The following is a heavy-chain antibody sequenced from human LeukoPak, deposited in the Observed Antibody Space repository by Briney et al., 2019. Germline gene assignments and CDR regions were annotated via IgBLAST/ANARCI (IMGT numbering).Heavy chain of an antibody. Sequence: QSGGSLRLSCAASGFTFSSYAMHWVRQAPGKGLEWVAVISYDGSNKYYPDSVKGRFTISRDNSRNSLYLQMNSLTAEDTAVYYCASSPLGGYSGSSSAFDYRGQGTLVTVSS. V-gene: IGHV3-30*04. J-gene: IGHJ4*02. D-gene: IGHD1-26*01. CDR3: ASSPLGGYSGSSSAFDY. CDR2: ISYDGSNK. CDR1: GFTFSSYA.